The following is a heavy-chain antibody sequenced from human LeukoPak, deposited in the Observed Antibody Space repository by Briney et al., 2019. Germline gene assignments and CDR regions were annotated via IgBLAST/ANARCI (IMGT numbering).Heavy chain of an antibody. Sequence: ASVKLSCTASGYTFTSYYMHWVRQAPGQGLEWMGIINPSGGSTSYAQKFQGRVTMTRDTSTSTVYMELSSLRSEDTAVYYCARVSSHYDSSGYGQYYFDYWGQGTLVTVSS. CDR2: INPSGGST. CDR1: GYTFTSYY. D-gene: IGHD3-22*01. CDR3: ARVSSHYDSSGYGQYYFDY. J-gene: IGHJ4*02. V-gene: IGHV1-46*01.